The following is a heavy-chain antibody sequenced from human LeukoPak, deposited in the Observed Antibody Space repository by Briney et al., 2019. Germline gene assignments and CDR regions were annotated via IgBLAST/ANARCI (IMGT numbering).Heavy chain of an antibody. Sequence: SETLSLTCAVYGESMIGHYWTWIRQPPGKRLEWIGEIHHSGGTNSNPSLKNRLTMSIDMSKNQFSLKLKSVTAADTAVYYCAKATASGSGRAYDHWAQGNLVPVSS. CDR2: IHHSGGT. CDR1: GESMIGHY. D-gene: IGHD3-10*01. CDR3: AKATASGSGRAYDH. V-gene: IGHV4-34*01. J-gene: IGHJ4*02.